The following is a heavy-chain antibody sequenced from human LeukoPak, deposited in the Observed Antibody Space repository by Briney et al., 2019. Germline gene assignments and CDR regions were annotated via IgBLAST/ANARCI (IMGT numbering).Heavy chain of an antibody. D-gene: IGHD5-18*01. CDR1: GFTFNTYS. Sequence: PGGSLRLSCAASGFTFNTYSINWVRQAPGKGLEWVSYISSSSGTIYYADSVKGRFTISRDNARNSLYLQMNSLRAEDTAVYYCARTRGYSYGLIDYWGQGTLITVSS. CDR2: ISSSSGTI. V-gene: IGHV3-48*04. CDR3: ARTRGYSYGLIDY. J-gene: IGHJ4*02.